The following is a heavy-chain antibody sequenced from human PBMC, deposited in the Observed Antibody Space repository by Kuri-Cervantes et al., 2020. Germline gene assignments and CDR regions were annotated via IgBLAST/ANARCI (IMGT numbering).Heavy chain of an antibody. J-gene: IGHJ4*02. V-gene: IGHV3-21*01. D-gene: IGHD3-10*01. Sequence: GGSLRLSCAASGSTFSSYSMNWVRQAPGKGLEWVSSISSSSSYIYYADSVKGRFTISRDNAKNSLYLQMNSLRAEDTAVYYCARDPHTGDGYWGQGTLVTVSS. CDR2: ISSSSSYI. CDR3: ARDPHTGDGY. CDR1: GSTFSSYS.